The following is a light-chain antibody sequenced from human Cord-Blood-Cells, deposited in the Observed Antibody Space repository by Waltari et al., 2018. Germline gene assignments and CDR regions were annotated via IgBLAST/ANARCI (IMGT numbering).Light chain of an antibody. CDR3: QQYYSYPFT. J-gene: IGKJ3*01. V-gene: IGKV1-8*01. CDR1: QGISSY. CDR2: AAS. Sequence: IRMTQSPSSLPASTGDRVTITCRASQGISSYLAWYQQKPGKAPKLLIYAASTLQSGVPSMFSGSGSGTDFTLTISCLQSEDFATYYCQQYYSYPFTFGPGTKVDIK.